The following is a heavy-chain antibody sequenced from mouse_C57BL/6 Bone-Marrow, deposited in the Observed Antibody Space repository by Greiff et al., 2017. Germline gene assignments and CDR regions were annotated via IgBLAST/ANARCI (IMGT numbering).Heavy chain of an antibody. CDR2: ISDGGSYT. V-gene: IGHV5-4*01. CDR1: GFTFSSYA. Sequence: EVQLVESGGGLVKPGGSLKLSCAASGFTFSSYAMSWVRQTPEKRLEWVATISDGGSYTYYQDNVKGRFTISRDNAKNNLYLQMSHLKSEDTAMYSCASADSSGPAWFAYWGQGTLVTVSA. CDR3: ASADSSGPAWFAY. D-gene: IGHD3-2*02. J-gene: IGHJ3*01.